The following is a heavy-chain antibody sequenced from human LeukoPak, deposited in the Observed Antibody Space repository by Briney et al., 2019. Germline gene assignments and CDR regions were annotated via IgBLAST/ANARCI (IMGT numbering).Heavy chain of an antibody. Sequence: PGGSLRLSWAAAGFTFSSYGMHWVRQAPGKGLEWVAFIRYDGSNKYYADSVKGRFTISRDNAKTSLYLQMNSLRAEDTAVYYCARDLSGIAGYTYGRGIDYWGQGTLVTVSS. J-gene: IGHJ4*02. CDR3: ARDLSGIAGYTYGRGIDY. CDR1: GFTFSSYG. V-gene: IGHV3-30*02. D-gene: IGHD5-18*01. CDR2: IRYDGSNK.